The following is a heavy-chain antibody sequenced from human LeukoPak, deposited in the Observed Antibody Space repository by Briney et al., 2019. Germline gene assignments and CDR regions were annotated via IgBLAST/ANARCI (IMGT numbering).Heavy chain of an antibody. Sequence: SETLSLTCTVSGGSISSYYWSWIRQPPGKGLEWIGYIYYSGSTNYNPSLKSRVTISVGTSKNQFSLKLSSVTAADTAVYYCARDRLAGTSSWFDPWGQGTLVTVSS. J-gene: IGHJ5*02. V-gene: IGHV4-59*01. CDR1: GGSISSYY. D-gene: IGHD6-19*01. CDR2: IYYSGST. CDR3: ARDRLAGTSSWFDP.